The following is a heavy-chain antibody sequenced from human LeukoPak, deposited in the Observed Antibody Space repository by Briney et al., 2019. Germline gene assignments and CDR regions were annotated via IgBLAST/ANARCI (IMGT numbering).Heavy chain of an antibody. CDR1: GYSFTEIS. CDR2: FDPEDGER. Sequence: ASVKVSCKVSGYSFTEISMHWVRQAPGKGLEWMGGFDPEDGERMSAQKFQGRVTMTEDTSTDTAYMELSSLRPEDTAVYYCATDRDGYNYYFDSWGQGTLVTVSS. D-gene: IGHD5-24*01. J-gene: IGHJ4*02. CDR3: ATDRDGYNYYFDS. V-gene: IGHV1-24*01.